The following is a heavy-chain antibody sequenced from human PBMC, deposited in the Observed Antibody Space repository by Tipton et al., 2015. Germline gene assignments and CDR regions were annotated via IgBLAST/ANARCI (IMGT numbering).Heavy chain of an antibody. CDR1: GDSIREKY. CDR3: ARDATGD. CDR2: VVYRGGT. J-gene: IGHJ4*02. V-gene: IGHV4-59*05. D-gene: IGHD1-14*01. Sequence: GLVKPSETLSLACSVSGDSIREKYWSWIRQPAGKGLEWIGSVVYRGGTYYSPLLKSRVTISIDAAQNHISLKMTSVTAADTAVYYCARDATGDWGQGTRVTVSS.